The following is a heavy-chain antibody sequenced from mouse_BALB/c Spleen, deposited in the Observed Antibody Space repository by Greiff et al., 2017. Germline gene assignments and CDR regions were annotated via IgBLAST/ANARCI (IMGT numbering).Heavy chain of an antibody. Sequence: DVMLVESGGDLVKPGGSLKLSCAASGFTFSSYGMSWVRQTPDKRLEWVATISSGGSYTYYPDSVKGRFTISRDNAKNTLYLQMSSLKSEDTAMYYCARSYDYDYYAMDYWGQGTSVTVSS. CDR1: GFTFSSYG. J-gene: IGHJ4*01. CDR2: ISSGGSYT. CDR3: ARSYDYDYYAMDY. V-gene: IGHV5-6*02. D-gene: IGHD2-4*01.